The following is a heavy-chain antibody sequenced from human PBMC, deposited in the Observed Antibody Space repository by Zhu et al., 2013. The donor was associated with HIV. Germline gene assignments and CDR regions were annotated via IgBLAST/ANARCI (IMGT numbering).Heavy chain of an antibody. CDR1: GFTFSYYW. D-gene: IGHD6-13*01. J-gene: IGHJ4*02. V-gene: IGHV3-74*01. CDR3: AKPDSQSSSWYSGVY. CDR2: INNDGSST. Sequence: EVQLVESGGGLVQPGGSLRLSCAASGFTFSYYWMHWVRQAPGKGLVWVSRINNDGSSTIYADSVKGRFTISRDNAKNTLYLQMNSLRAEDTAVYYCAKPDSQSSSWYSGVYWGQGTLVTVSP.